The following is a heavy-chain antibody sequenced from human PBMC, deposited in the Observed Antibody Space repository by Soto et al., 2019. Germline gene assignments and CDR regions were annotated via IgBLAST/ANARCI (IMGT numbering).Heavy chain of an antibody. CDR3: ARELRGTTRLDY. CDR1: GFTFSSYA. J-gene: IGHJ4*02. Sequence: GGSLRLSCAASGFTFSSYAMHWVRQAPGKGLEWVAVISYDGSNKYYADSVRGRFTISRDNSKNTLYLQMNSLRAEDTAVYYCARELRGTTRLDYWGQGTRVTVSS. CDR2: ISYDGSNK. D-gene: IGHD1-26*01. V-gene: IGHV3-30-3*01.